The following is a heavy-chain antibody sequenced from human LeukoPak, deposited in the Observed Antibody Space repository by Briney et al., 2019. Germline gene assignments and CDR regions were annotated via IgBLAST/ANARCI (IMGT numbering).Heavy chain of an antibody. V-gene: IGHV1-46*01. CDR3: ARGGPGGASSY. D-gene: IGHD2-8*02. CDR1: GGTFSSYA. Sequence: ASVKVSCKASGGTFSSYAISWVRRAPGQGLEWMGMINPSGGSTSYAQKFQGRVTMTRDTSTSTVYMELSSLRSEDTAVHYCARGGPGGASSYWGQGTLVTVSS. J-gene: IGHJ4*02. CDR2: INPSGGST.